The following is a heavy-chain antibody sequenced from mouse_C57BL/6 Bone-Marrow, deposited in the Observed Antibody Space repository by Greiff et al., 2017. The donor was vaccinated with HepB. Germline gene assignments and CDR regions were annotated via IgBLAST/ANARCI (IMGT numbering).Heavy chain of an antibody. CDR1: GYSFTSYL. CDR2: IDPNSGGT. V-gene: IGHV1-72*01. CDR3: ALLLWFAY. Sequence: QVQLQQPGAELVLPCASVMLSCMASGYSFTSYLMHWVQLWPGRGLVWIGRIDPNSGGTKYNEKFKSKATLTVDKPSSTAYMQLSSLTSEDSAVYYCALLLWFAYWGQGTLVTVSA. J-gene: IGHJ3*01. D-gene: IGHD2-1*01.